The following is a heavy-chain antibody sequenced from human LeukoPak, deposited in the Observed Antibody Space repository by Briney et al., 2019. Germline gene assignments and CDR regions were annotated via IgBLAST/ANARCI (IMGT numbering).Heavy chain of an antibody. CDR2: INPSGGST. D-gene: IGHD3-10*01. V-gene: IGHV1-46*01. J-gene: IGHJ4*02. CDR3: AGRLWFGELFLDY. CDR1: GYTFTSYY. Sequence: ASVKVSCKASGYTFTSYYMHWVRQAPGQGLEWMGIINPSGGSTSYAQKFQGRVTMTRDTSTSTVYMELSSPRSEDTAVYYCAGRLWFGELFLDYWGQGTLVTVSS.